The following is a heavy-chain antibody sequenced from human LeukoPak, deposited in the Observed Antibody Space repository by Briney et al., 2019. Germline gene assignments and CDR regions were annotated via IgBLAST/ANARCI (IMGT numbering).Heavy chain of an antibody. J-gene: IGHJ6*03. CDR3: ARVTEENYYLDA. CDR2: NNVRSHHT. CDR1: GVTFSNYD. V-gene: IGHV3-21*06. D-gene: IGHD7-27*01. Sequence: GESLTLSWSASGVTFSNYDMNWIRQPPGKGLEWISPNNVRSHHTYYGDSVKGRFGISRDDAKNLLYLQMDGLGAEDRAVYYCARVTEENYYLDAWGKGTTVTVSS.